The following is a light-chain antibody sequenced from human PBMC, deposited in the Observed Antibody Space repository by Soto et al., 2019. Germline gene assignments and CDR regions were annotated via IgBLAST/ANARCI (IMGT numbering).Light chain of an antibody. CDR1: QSVSSN. CDR3: QQYDDWPET. V-gene: IGKV3-15*01. CDR2: DAS. J-gene: IGKJ1*01. Sequence: EKVMTQSPATLSVSPGERATLSCRASQSVSSNLAWYQQKPGQAPRLLIYDASTRATGIPARFSGSGSGTEFTLTISSLQSEDLAEYYCQQYDDWPETFVQGTNEDIK.